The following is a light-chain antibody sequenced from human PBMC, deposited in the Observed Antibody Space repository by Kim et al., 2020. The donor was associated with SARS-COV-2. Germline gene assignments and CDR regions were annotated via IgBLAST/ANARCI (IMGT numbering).Light chain of an antibody. V-gene: IGKV1-5*03. CDR3: QQYSSHWT. CDR2: KAS. Sequence: SASVGDRVTITFRDSQSISTWLAWYQQIPGKAPKLLIYKASSLESEVSSRFSGSGSGTEFTLTISSLQPDEFATYYCQQYSSHWTCGQGTKVDIK. J-gene: IGKJ1*01. CDR1: QSISTW.